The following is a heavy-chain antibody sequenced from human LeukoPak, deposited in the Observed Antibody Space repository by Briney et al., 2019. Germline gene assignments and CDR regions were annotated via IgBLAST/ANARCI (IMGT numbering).Heavy chain of an antibody. CDR3: ARGEAVAARGYYFDY. CDR2: IYTSGST. D-gene: IGHD6-19*01. V-gene: IGHV4-4*07. Sequence: PSETLSLTCTVSGGSISGYYWSWIRQPAGKGLEWIGRIYTSGSTNYNPSLKSRVTISVDKSKNQFSLKLSSVTAADTAVYYCARGEAVAARGYYFDYWGQGTLVTVSS. J-gene: IGHJ4*02. CDR1: GGSISGYY.